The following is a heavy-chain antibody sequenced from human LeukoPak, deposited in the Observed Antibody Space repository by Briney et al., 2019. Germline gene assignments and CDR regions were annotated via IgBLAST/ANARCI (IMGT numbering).Heavy chain of an antibody. CDR2: IIPILGIA. Sequence: EASVNLSCTASGGTFSSYAISWVRQAPGQGLEWMGRIIPILGIANYAQKFQGRVTITADKSTSTAYMELSSLRSEDTAVYYCARDPVEYSSSSGWFDPWGQGTLVTVSS. CDR3: ARDPVEYSSSSGWFDP. CDR1: GGTFSSYA. D-gene: IGHD6-6*01. V-gene: IGHV1-69*04. J-gene: IGHJ5*02.